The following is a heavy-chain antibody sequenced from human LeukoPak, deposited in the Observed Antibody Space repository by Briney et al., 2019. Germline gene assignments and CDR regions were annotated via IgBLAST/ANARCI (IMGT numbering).Heavy chain of an antibody. CDR2: IKQDGSET. V-gene: IGHV3-7*03. CDR3: ANRRIDWLPYYFDY. J-gene: IGHJ4*02. D-gene: IGHD3-9*01. CDR1: GFTFSNYW. Sequence: GGSLRLSCAASGFTFSNYWMSWVRQAPGKGLEWVANIKQDGSETYYVDSVKGRFTISRDNSKNTLYLQMNSLRAEDTAVYYCANRRIDWLPYYFDYWGQGTLVTVSS.